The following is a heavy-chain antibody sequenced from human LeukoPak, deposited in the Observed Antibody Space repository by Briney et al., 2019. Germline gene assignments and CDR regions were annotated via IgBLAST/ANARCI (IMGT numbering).Heavy chain of an antibody. CDR3: ATSAAMTTVTLGAFDI. V-gene: IGHV3-33*01. Sequence: GGSLRLSCAASGFTFSSYAMHWVRQAPGKGLEWVAVVWYDGSKTYSADSVKGRITISRDDSKNTLYLQMNSLRAEDTAVYYCATSAAMTTVTLGAFDIWGQGTMVTVSS. CDR2: VWYDGSKT. CDR1: GFTFSSYA. J-gene: IGHJ3*02. D-gene: IGHD4-17*01.